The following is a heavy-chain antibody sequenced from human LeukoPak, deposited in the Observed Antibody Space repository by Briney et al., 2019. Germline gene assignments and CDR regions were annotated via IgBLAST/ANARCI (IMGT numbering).Heavy chain of an antibody. V-gene: IGHV4-34*01. CDR3: ARGRPLPGIAVAGTQRLAFDI. CDR1: GGSFSVYY. Sequence: PSETLSLTCAVYGGSFSVYYWSWIRQPPGKGLEWIGEINHSGSTNYNPSLKSRVTISVDMSKNQFSLKLSSVTAADTAVYYCARGRPLPGIAVAGTQRLAFDIWGQGTMVTVSS. CDR2: INHSGST. J-gene: IGHJ3*02. D-gene: IGHD6-19*01.